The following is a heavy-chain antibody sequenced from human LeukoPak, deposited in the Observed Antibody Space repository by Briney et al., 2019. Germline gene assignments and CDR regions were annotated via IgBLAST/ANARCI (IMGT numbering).Heavy chain of an antibody. CDR3: ARDQVVVTASDLHSFDY. CDR2: INPSGGST. Sequence: ASVKVSCKASGYTFTSYDINWVRQAPGQGLEWMGIINPSGGSTSYAQKFQGRVTMTRDTSTSTVYMELSSLRSEDTAVYYCARDQVVVTASDLHSFDYWGQGTLVTVSS. CDR1: GYTFTSYD. D-gene: IGHD2-21*02. V-gene: IGHV1-46*01. J-gene: IGHJ4*02.